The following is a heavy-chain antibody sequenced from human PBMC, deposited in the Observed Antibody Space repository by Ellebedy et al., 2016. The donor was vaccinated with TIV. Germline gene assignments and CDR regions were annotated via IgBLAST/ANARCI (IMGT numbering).Heavy chain of an antibody. CDR1: GFTFSSYA. V-gene: IGHV3-23*01. D-gene: IGHD6-19*01. J-gene: IGHJ4*02. Sequence: GESLKISXAASGFTFSSYAMSWVRQAPGQGLEWVSAISTSGGSTHYADSVQGRFTISRDNSKNTLYLHMNSLRAEDTAVYYCTTGLSVTVAGDFDYWGQGTLVTVSS. CDR2: ISTSGGST. CDR3: TTGLSVTVAGDFDY.